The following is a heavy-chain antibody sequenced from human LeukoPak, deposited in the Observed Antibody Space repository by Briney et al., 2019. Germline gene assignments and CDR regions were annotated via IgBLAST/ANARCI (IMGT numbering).Heavy chain of an antibody. D-gene: IGHD7-27*01. J-gene: IGHJ2*01. Sequence: SETLSPTCAVSGGSISSSNWWSWVRQPPGKGLEWIGEIYHSGSTNYNPSLKSRATISVDKSKNQFSLKLSSVTAADTAIYYCFGRTWGSVGLWGRGTLVTVSS. CDR3: FGRTWGSVGL. CDR1: GGSISSSNW. CDR2: IYHSGST. V-gene: IGHV4-4*02.